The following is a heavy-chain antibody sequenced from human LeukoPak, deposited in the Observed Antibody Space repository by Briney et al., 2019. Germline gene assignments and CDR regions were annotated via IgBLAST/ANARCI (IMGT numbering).Heavy chain of an antibody. Sequence: SETLSLTCPVSGGSIYSTNYYWGWIRQPPGKGLEWIGSIYYSGYTYYNPSLKSRLTLSVDTSKNQVSLELSSLTAADTAVYYCARLVGTTRVNYWGQGTLVTVSS. CDR3: ARLVGTTRVNY. CDR1: GGSIYSTNYY. D-gene: IGHD1-26*01. J-gene: IGHJ4*02. V-gene: IGHV4-39*01. CDR2: IYYSGYT.